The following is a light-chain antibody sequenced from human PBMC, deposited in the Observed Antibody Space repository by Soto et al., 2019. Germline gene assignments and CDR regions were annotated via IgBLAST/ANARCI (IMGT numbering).Light chain of an antibody. J-gene: IGKJ4*01. CDR3: QQFSSYPLT. CDR1: QTVRNNS. Sequence: ELALTQAPGTLSLSPEERATLSCRASQTVRNNSLAWYQQKPGQAPRLLIYDASSRATGIPDRFSGGGSGTDFTLTISRLEPEDFAVYYCQQFSSYPLTFGGGTKVDI. CDR2: DAS. V-gene: IGKV3-20*01.